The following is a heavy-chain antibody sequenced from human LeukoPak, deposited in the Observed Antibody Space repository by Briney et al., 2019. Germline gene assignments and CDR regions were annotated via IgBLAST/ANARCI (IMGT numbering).Heavy chain of an antibody. CDR2: INHSGST. CDR1: GGSFSGYY. Sequence: SETLSLTCAVYGGSFSGYYWSWIRQPPGKGLEWIGEINHSGSTNYNPSLKSRVTISVDTSKNQFSLKLSSVTAADTAVYYCARVVSDWSGYYSSPPLYYYYYYMGVWGKGTTVTVSS. J-gene: IGHJ6*03. CDR3: ARVVSDWSGYYSSPPLYYYYYYMGV. V-gene: IGHV4-34*01. D-gene: IGHD3-3*01.